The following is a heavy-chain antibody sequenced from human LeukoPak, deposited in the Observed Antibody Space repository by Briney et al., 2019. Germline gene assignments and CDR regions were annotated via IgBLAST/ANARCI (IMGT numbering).Heavy chain of an antibody. Sequence: WGSLRLSCAASGFTFSSYSMNWVRQAPGKGLEWVSSISSSSSYIYYADSVKGRFTISRDNAKNSLYLQMNSLRAEDTAVYYCGRDRGYSYGYNYWGQGTLVTVSS. CDR2: ISSSSSYI. J-gene: IGHJ4*02. CDR1: GFTFSSYS. V-gene: IGHV3-21*01. D-gene: IGHD5-18*01. CDR3: GRDRGYSYGYNY.